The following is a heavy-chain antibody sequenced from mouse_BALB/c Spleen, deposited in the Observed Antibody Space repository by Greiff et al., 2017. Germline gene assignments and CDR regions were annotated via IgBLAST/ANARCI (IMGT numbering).Heavy chain of an antibody. D-gene: IGHD2-3*01. J-gene: IGHJ4*01. CDR2: IWSGGST. CDR1: GFSLTSYG. CDR3: ARKALYDGYYYAMDY. V-gene: IGHV2-2*02. Sequence: VKLMESGPGLVQPSQSLSITCTVSGFSLTSYGVHWVRQSPGKGLEWLGVIWSGGSTDYNAAFISRLSISKDNSKSQVFFKMNSLQANDTAIYYCARKALYDGYYYAMDYWGQGTSVTVSS.